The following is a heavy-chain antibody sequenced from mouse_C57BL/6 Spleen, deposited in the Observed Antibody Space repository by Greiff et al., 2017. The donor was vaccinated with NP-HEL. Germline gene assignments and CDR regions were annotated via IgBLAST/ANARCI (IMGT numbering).Heavy chain of an antibody. Sequence: QVQLQQPGAELVRPGTSVKLSCKASGYTFTSYWMHWVKQRPGQGLEWIGVIDPSDSYTNYNQKFKGKATVTVDTSSSTAYMQLSSLTSEDSAVYYCARGATVVARYFDVWGTGTTVTVSS. CDR1: GYTFTSYW. D-gene: IGHD1-1*01. J-gene: IGHJ1*03. V-gene: IGHV1-59*01. CDR2: IDPSDSYT. CDR3: ARGATVVARYFDV.